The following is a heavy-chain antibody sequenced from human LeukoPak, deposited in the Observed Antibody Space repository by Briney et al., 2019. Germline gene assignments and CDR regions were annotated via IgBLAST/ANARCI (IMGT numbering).Heavy chain of an antibody. CDR1: AFTLSSYW. CDR3: ARGNPLGHL. Sequence: PGGSLRLSCAASAFTLSSYWMHWVRQAPGKGLVWVSHINSDGSRTDYADSVKGRFTVSRDNAKNTMYLQMNSLRAEDTAVYYCARGNPLGHLWGQGALVTVSS. CDR2: INSDGSRT. J-gene: IGHJ5*02. V-gene: IGHV3-74*01. D-gene: IGHD3-16*01.